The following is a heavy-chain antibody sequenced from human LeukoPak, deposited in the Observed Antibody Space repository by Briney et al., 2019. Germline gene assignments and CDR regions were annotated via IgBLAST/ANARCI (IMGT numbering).Heavy chain of an antibody. CDR3: ARTPGVGYDFDY. CDR1: GGSISSGSYY. Sequence: PSQTLSLTCTVSGGSISSGSYYWSWLRQPAGTGLEWIGRIYTSGSTNYNPSLKSRVTISVDTSKNQFSLKLSSVTAADTAVYYCARTPGVGYDFDYWGQGTLVTVSS. D-gene: IGHD3-3*01. V-gene: IGHV4-61*02. CDR2: IYTSGST. J-gene: IGHJ4*02.